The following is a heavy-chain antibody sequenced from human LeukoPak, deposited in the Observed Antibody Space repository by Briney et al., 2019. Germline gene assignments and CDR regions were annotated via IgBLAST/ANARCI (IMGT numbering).Heavy chain of an antibody. V-gene: IGHV3-74*01. CDR1: GFTFSSYW. J-gene: IGHJ4*02. CDR2: INSDGSST. D-gene: IGHD2-15*01. CDR3: ASFSLYCSGGSCYPHFDY. Sequence: GGPLRLSCAASGFTFSSYWMHWVRQAPGKGLVWVSRINSDGSSTSYADSVKGRFTISRDNAKNTLYLQMNSLRAEDTAVYYCASFSLYCSGGSCYPHFDYWGQGTLVTVSS.